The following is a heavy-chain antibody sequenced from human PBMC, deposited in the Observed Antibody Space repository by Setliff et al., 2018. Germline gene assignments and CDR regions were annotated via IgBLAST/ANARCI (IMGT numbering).Heavy chain of an antibody. CDR3: ASHGGNSLSIYY. CDR1: GYTFTSYD. CDR2: MNPNSGNT. J-gene: IGHJ4*02. Sequence: GASVKVSCKASGYTFTSYDINWVRQATGQGLEWMGWMNPNSGNTGYAQKFQGRVTITRNTSISTAYMELSSLRSEDTAVYYCASHGGNSLSIYYWGQGTLVTVSS. D-gene: IGHD2-21*02. V-gene: IGHV1-8*03.